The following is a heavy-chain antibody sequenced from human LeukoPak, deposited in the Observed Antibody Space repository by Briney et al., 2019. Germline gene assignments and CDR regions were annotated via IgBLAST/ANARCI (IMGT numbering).Heavy chain of an antibody. J-gene: IGHJ4*02. V-gene: IGHV3-20*04. CDR1: GFTFEDYG. CDR2: IDWNGGGA. D-gene: IGHD6-13*01. Sequence: PPGGSLRLSCVASGFTFEDYGLSWVRIASGKGMEWVSGIDWNGGGALYGDSVKGRFTLSRDNAKNSLYLQRNSLRAEYTALYYCARGGQQLRHIDFWGQRILVTVSS. CDR3: ARGGQQLRHIDF.